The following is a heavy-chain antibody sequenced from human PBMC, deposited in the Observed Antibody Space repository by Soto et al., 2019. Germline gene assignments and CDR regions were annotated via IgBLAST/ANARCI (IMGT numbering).Heavy chain of an antibody. V-gene: IGHV3-11*01. Sequence: PGGSLRLSCAASGFTFSHYYMIWIRQAPGRGLEWVSYISSSDTIYYADSVKGRFTISRDNAKNSLYLQMNSLRAEDTAMYYCARDLGYYDSSGYFDYWGQGTLVTVSS. CDR1: GFTFSHYY. CDR3: ARDLGYYDSSGYFDY. CDR2: ISSSDTI. J-gene: IGHJ4*02. D-gene: IGHD3-22*01.